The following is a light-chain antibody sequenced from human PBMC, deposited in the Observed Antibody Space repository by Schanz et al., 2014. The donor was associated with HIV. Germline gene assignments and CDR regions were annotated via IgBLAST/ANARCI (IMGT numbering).Light chain of an antibody. Sequence: QSALTQPASVSGSPGQSITISCTGTSSDIGAYNLISWYQQHPGKAPKFIIYEGTKRPSGISNRFSGSKSGNTASLRISGLQAEDEADYYCGTWDDSLNGWVFGGGTKVTVL. CDR2: EGT. J-gene: IGLJ3*02. V-gene: IGLV2-23*01. CDR3: GTWDDSLNGWV. CDR1: SSDIGAYNL.